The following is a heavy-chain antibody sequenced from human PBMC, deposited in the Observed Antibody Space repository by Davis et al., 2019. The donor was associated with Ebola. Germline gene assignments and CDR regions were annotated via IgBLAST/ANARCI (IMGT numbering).Heavy chain of an antibody. D-gene: IGHD3-10*01. CDR2: ISGSGGST. CDR1: GFTFSSYA. J-gene: IGHJ4*02. V-gene: IGHV3-23*01. CDR3: AKDLGWFRELLVAIDY. Sequence: PGGSLRLSCAASGFTFSSYAMSWVRQAPGKGLEWVSAISGSGGSTYYADSVKGRFTISRDNSKNTLYLQMNSLRAEDTAVYYCAKDLGWFRELLVAIDYWGQGTLVTVSS.